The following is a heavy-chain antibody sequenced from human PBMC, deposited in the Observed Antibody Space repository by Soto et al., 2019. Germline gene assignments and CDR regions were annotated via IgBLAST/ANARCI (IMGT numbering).Heavy chain of an antibody. CDR2: TYYRSKWNY. CDR3: VRQPLAKMALYGIDV. V-gene: IGHV6-1*01. D-gene: IGHD6-6*01. Sequence: SQTLSLTCAISGDSVSANNAAWNWIRQSPSRGLEWLGRTYYRSKWNYDYAESVKSRLTITPDTSNNQFSLQLNSVTPEDAAVSYCVRQPLAKMALYGIDVWGQGTTVTVSS. J-gene: IGHJ6*02. CDR1: GDSVSANNAA.